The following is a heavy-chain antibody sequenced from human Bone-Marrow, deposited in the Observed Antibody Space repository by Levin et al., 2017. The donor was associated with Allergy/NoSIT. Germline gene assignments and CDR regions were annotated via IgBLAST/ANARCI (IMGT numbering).Heavy chain of an antibody. D-gene: IGHD5-18*01. CDR3: VTEIGYSYGSTIDYFDY. CDR2: MSSSSSYT. V-gene: IGHV3-11*05. Sequence: PGGSLRLSCAASGFTFSDYYMSWIRQAPGKGLEWVSYMSSSSSYTNYADSVKGRFTISRDNAKNSLYLQMNSLRAEDTAVYYCVTEIGYSYGSTIDYFDYWGQGTLVTVSS. J-gene: IGHJ4*02. CDR1: GFTFSDYY.